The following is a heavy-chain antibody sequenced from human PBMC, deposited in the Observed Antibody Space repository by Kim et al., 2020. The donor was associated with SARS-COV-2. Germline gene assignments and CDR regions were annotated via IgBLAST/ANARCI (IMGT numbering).Heavy chain of an antibody. CDR1: GGTFSSYA. J-gene: IGHJ5*02. D-gene: IGHD2-15*01. CDR2: IIPIFGTA. V-gene: IGHV1-69*13. CDR3: ARVGYCSGGSCHGNWFDP. Sequence: SVKVSCKASGGTFSSYAISWVRQAPGQGLEWMGGIIPIFGTANYAQKFQGRVTITADESTSTAYMELSSLRSEDTAVYYCARVGYCSGGSCHGNWFDPWGQGTLVTVSS.